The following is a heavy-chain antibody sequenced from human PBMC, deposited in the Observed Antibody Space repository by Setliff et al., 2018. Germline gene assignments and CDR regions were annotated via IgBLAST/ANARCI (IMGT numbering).Heavy chain of an antibody. CDR3: ARGSSSYDY. Sequence: PSETLSLTCAVYGGSFSGYYWSWIRQPPGKGLEWVANIKQDGSEKYYVDSVKGRFTISRDNAKNSLYLQMNSLRAEDTAVYYCARGSSSYDYWGQGTLVTVSS. V-gene: IGHV3-7*01. CDR2: IKQDGSEK. D-gene: IGHD6-6*01. J-gene: IGHJ4*02. CDR1: GGSFSGYY.